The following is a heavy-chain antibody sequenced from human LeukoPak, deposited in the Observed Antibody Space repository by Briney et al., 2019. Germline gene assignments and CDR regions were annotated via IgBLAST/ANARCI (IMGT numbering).Heavy chain of an antibody. D-gene: IGHD1-26*01. CDR3: AKRDGSGHHYYMDV. CDR1: GFTFSSYA. J-gene: IGHJ6*03. CDR2: IVSSGGST. Sequence: GGSLRLSCAASGFTFSSYAMGWVRQAPGQGLEWVSSIVSSGGSTYYADSVRGRFTISRDNARNTLYLQRHSLRAGDRAVYYCAKRDGSGHHYYMDVWGKGTTVTVSS. V-gene: IGHV3-23*01.